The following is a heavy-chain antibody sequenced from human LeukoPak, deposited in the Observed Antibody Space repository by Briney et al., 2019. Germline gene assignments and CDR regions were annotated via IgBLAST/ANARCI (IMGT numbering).Heavy chain of an antibody. J-gene: IGHJ6*03. Sequence: SETLSLTCTVSGGSMTGQSWSWIRQPPGKGLEWIGFIYYTGSTNYNPSLEGRVTFSVDKSKNQFSLKLSSVTAADTAVYYCASVTSPYYYYMDVWGKGTTVTVSS. CDR3: ASVTSPYYYYMDV. CDR1: GGSMTGQS. D-gene: IGHD4-17*01. V-gene: IGHV4-59*11. CDR2: IYYTGST.